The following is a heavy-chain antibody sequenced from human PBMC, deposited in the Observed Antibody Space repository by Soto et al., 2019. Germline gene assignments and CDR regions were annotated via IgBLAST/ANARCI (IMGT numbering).Heavy chain of an antibody. D-gene: IGHD1-26*01. CDR1: GYSFTSYW. J-gene: IGHJ4*02. CDR2: IYPGDSDT. CDR3: ARLGQLGATRLLWFGY. Sequence: GASLKISCKGSGYSFTSYWIGWVRQMPGKGLEWMGIIYPGDSDTRYSPSFQGQVTISADKSISTAYLQWSSLKASDTAMYYCARLGQLGATRLLWFGYWGQGTLVNVSS. V-gene: IGHV5-51*01.